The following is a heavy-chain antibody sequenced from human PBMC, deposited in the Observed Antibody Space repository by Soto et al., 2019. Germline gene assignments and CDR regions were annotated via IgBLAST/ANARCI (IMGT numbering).Heavy chain of an antibody. CDR1: GYTFTGYY. CDR3: ARTSVSYYYGMDV. J-gene: IGHJ6*02. V-gene: IGHV1-2*04. CDR2: INPNSGGT. Sequence: GSSVKVSCKASGYTFTGYYMHWVRQAPGQGLEWMGWINPNSGGTNYAQKFQGWVTMTRDTSISTAYMELSRLRSDDTAVYYCARTSVSYYYGMDVWGQGTTVTVSS.